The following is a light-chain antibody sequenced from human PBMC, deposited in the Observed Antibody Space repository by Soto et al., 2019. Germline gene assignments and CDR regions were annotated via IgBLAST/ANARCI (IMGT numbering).Light chain of an antibody. J-gene: IGLJ2*01. CDR3: AAWDDSPDGPV. CDR2: SNN. CDR1: SSNIGSNT. V-gene: IGLV1-44*01. Sequence: QSVLTQPPSASGTPGQRVTISCSGSSSNIGSNTVNWYQQLPGTAPRLLIYSNNQRPSGVPDRFSGSKSGTSASLAISGLQSEDEADYYCAAWDDSPDGPVFGGGTKLTV.